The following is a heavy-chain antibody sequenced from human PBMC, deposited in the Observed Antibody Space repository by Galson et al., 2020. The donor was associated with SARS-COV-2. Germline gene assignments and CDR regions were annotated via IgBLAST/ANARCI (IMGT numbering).Heavy chain of an antibody. CDR2: ISFDGSHK. J-gene: IGHJ4*02. V-gene: IGHV3-30*04. CDR3: ARPPPDMPTITAGLDY. D-gene: IGHD5-12*01. CDR1: GFAFNKCA. Sequence: QAGGSLRLSCAASGFAFNKCAMHWVRQAPGKGLEWLAVISFDGSHKYYADSVRGRFTISRDNSKNTMYLQMNSLSTEDTAVYYCARPPPDMPTITAGLDYWGQGTLVTV.